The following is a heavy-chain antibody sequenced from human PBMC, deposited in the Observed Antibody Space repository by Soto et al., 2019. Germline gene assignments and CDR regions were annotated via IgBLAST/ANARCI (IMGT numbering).Heavy chain of an antibody. CDR2: INHSGQT. CDR1: GGSFSGYY. V-gene: IGHV4-34*01. CDR3: AGRRGGDDFWRGYSDN. D-gene: IGHD3-3*01. Sequence: QVQLQQWGAGLLKPSETLSLTCAVYGGSFSGYYWSWLRQPPGKGLEWFGEINHSGQTNYNPSHNTRLPISVDMYKNQFPQKLSSVNAANSLVYYCAGRRGGDDFWRGYSDNWGEGTMVTVSS. J-gene: IGHJ4*02.